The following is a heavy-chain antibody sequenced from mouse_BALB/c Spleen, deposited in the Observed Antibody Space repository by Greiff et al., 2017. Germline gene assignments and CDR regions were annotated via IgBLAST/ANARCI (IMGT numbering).Heavy chain of an antibody. CDR1: GYSITSDYA. J-gene: IGHJ2*01. V-gene: IGHV3-2*02. Sequence: EVQLQQSGPGLVKPSQSLSLTCTVTGYSITSDYAWNWIRQFPGNKLEWLGYISYSGSTSYNPSLKSRISITRDTSKNQFFLQLNSVTTEDTATYYCARCYGSYYFDYWGQGTTLTVSS. CDR3: ARCYGSYYFDY. D-gene: IGHD1-2*01. CDR2: ISYSGST.